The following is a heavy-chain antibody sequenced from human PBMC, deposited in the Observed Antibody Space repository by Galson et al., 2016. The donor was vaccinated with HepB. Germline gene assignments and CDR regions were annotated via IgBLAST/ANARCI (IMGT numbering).Heavy chain of an antibody. CDR1: GFTFATYW. Sequence: SLRLSCAASGFTFATYWMYWVRQTPGKGLEYVASIKQDGSERYYMGSVTGRSTISRDNAKNSVYLQMNSLRAEDTAVYYCARDHIRGWSFAHWGQGTLVTVSS. CDR3: ARDHIRGWSFAH. D-gene: IGHD1-26*01. J-gene: IGHJ4*02. CDR2: IKQDGSER. V-gene: IGHV3-7*01.